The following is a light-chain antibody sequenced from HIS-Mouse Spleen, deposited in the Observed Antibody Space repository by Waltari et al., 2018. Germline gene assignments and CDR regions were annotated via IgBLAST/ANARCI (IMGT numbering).Light chain of an antibody. Sequence: SYELTQPPSVSVSPGQTARITCSGDASPKKYWYQQNSGQAPVLVIYEDSKRPSGTPERFSGSSSGTMATLTISGAQVEDEADYYCYSTDSSGNHRVFGGGTKLTVL. CDR2: EDS. J-gene: IGLJ2*01. V-gene: IGLV3-10*01. CDR1: ASPKKY. CDR3: YSTDSSGNHRV.